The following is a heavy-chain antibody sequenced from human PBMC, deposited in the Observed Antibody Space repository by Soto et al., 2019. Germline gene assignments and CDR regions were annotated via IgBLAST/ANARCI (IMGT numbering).Heavy chain of an antibody. V-gene: IGHV1-3*04. CDR2: INTANGNV. CDR3: ARIVVAGYFDY. Sequence: QVQLVQSGAEVKKPGASVKASCMASGYTFTRYGIHWVRQAPGQRLEWLGWINTANGNVKYSEKLQGRVTITRDTAASTAYMELTSLRSEDTAVYYCARIVVAGYFDYWGQGTLVTVPS. CDR1: GYTFTRYG. J-gene: IGHJ4*02. D-gene: IGHD6-19*01.